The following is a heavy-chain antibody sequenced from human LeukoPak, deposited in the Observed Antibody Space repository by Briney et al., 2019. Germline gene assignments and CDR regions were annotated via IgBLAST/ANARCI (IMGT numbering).Heavy chain of an antibody. Sequence: GRSLRLSCTASGFTFGDYAMSWVRQAPGKGLEGVGFIRSKAYGGTTEYAASVKGRFTISRDDSKSIAYLQMNSLKTEDTAVYYCTRVLGYSGSYEIINWFDPWGQGTLVTVSS. J-gene: IGHJ5*02. V-gene: IGHV3-49*04. CDR1: GFTFGDYA. D-gene: IGHD6-13*01. CDR3: TRVLGYSGSYEIINWFDP. CDR2: IRSKAYGGTT.